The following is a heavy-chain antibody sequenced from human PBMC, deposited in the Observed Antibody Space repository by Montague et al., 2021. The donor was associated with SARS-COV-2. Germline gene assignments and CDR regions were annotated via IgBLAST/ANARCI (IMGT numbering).Heavy chain of an antibody. CDR3: ARRNGGLAVGGIWFAP. CDR1: SGSIRSSNYY. CDR2: IYYTGRT. Sequence: SETQSLTCTVSSGSIRSSNYYWGWIRQPPGKGLEWIGSIYYTGRTFYNPSLRSRLAISIDTSNNQFSLRLSSVTAADTAVYYCARRNGGLAVGGIWFAPWGQGRLVTVSS. V-gene: IGHV4-39*01. D-gene: IGHD6-19*01. J-gene: IGHJ5*02.